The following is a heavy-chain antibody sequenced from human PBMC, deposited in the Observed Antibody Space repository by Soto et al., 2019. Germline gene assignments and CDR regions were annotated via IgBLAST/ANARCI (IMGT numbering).Heavy chain of an antibody. CDR1: GYIFVNYG. Sequence: QVQLVQSGDEVKKPGASVKVSCKASGYIFVNYGIAWVRQAPGQGLEWMGWISPYTGNTHSASKVQGRLTMTTETSTSTAYMDLVSLTSDDTAVYYCVMVDNYVTPTPQDVWGQGTTVTVSS. CDR3: VMVDNYVTPTPQDV. J-gene: IGHJ6*02. CDR2: ISPYTGNT. V-gene: IGHV1-18*01. D-gene: IGHD3-16*01.